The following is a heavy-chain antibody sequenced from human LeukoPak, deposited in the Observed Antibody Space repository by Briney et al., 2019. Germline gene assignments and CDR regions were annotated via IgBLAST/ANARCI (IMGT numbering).Heavy chain of an antibody. D-gene: IGHD2-2*02. CDR1: GFTFSSYA. CDR3: ARDQKCGSTSCYTLDYYYYYGMDV. J-gene: IGHJ6*02. Sequence: GGSLRLSCAASGFTFSSYAMHWVRQAPGKGLEWVAVISYDGSNKYYADSVKGRFTISRDNSKNTLYLQMNSLRAEDTAVYYCARDQKCGSTSCYTLDYYYYYGMDVWGQGTTVTVSS. CDR2: ISYDGSNK. V-gene: IGHV3-30-3*01.